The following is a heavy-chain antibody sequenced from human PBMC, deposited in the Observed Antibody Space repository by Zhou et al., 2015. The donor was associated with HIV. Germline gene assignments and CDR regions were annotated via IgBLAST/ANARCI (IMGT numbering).Heavy chain of an antibody. Sequence: QVQLVQSGAEVKKPGASVKVSCKASGYTFTGYYMHWVRQAPGQGLEWMGVVIPLFGTSNYPQKFQGRVTITADRSTNTANMELRSLTSEDTAVYYCARDRGAAARPGWRYFDVWGRGTLVTVSS. CDR2: VIPLFGTS. CDR3: ARDRGAAARPGWRYFDV. D-gene: IGHD6-6*01. V-gene: IGHV1-69*06. J-gene: IGHJ2*01. CDR1: GYTFTGYY.